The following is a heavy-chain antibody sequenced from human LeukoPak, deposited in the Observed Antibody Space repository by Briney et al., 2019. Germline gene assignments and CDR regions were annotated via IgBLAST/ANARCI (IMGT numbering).Heavy chain of an antibody. V-gene: IGHV4-38-2*02. D-gene: IGHD3-22*01. Sequence: KSSETLSLTCTVSDFSTSSGFYWGWIRQPPGKGLEWIGSIYHTGNTYYNPSLKSRVTISVDTSKNQFSLRLTSVTAADTAVYYCARHSNMGAYDSSGYAFDIWGQGTTVTVSS. J-gene: IGHJ3*02. CDR3: ARHSNMGAYDSSGYAFDI. CDR1: DFSTSSGFY. CDR2: IYHTGNT.